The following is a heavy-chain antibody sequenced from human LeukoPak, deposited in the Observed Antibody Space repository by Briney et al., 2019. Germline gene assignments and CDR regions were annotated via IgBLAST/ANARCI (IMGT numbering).Heavy chain of an antibody. Sequence: PGGSLRLSCAASGFTLSSCAVSWVRQAPGKGLEWVSDIGISGGRTYYAKSVKGRFTISRDDSKDTLYLHMDSLRAEDTAVYYCAKQTSATCYSHIDYWGQGTLVTVSS. CDR2: IGISGGRT. CDR1: GFTLSSCA. CDR3: AKQTSATCYSHIDY. D-gene: IGHD2-2*01. J-gene: IGHJ4*02. V-gene: IGHV3-23*01.